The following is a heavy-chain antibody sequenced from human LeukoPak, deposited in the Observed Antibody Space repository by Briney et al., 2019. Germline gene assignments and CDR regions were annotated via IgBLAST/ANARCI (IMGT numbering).Heavy chain of an antibody. J-gene: IGHJ4*02. V-gene: IGHV1-2*02. D-gene: IGHD3-22*01. CDR3: ARVRAYYDSSGYCDY. CDR2: INPNSGGT. CDR1: GYTFTGYY. Sequence: ASVKVSCKASGYTFTGYYMHWVRQAPGQGLEWMGWINPNSGGTNYAQKFQGRVTMTRDTSISTAYMELSRLRSDDTAVYYRARVRAYYDSSGYCDYWGQGTLVTVSS.